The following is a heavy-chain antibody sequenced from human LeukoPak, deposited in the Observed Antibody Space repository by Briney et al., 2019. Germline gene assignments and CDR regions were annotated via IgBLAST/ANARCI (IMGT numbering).Heavy chain of an antibody. Sequence: ASVKVSCKVSGYTLTELSMHWVRQAPGKGLEWMGGFDPEDGETIYAQKFQGRVTMTEDTSTDTAYMELSSLRSEDTAVYYCATGRYYDSGGTGWPPGFDYWGQGTLVTVSS. V-gene: IGHV1-24*01. CDR1: GYTLTELS. D-gene: IGHD3-22*01. CDR2: FDPEDGET. J-gene: IGHJ4*02. CDR3: ATGRYYDSGGTGWPPGFDY.